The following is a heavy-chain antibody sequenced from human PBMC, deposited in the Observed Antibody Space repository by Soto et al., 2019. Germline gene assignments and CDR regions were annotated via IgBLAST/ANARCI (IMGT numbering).Heavy chain of an antibody. Sequence: QVQLVESGGGVDQPGSSVRLSCAASGFTFSSYGMHWVRQAPGKGLEWVGVISYDGSNKYYAESVKGRCTISRDNSKNTLYLQINSLRAESTGVYYCAKDGLPWGREGYYFDYWGQGTLVTVSS. D-gene: IGHD4-17*01. V-gene: IGHV3-30*18. CDR2: ISYDGSNK. CDR1: GFTFSSYG. CDR3: AKDGLPWGREGYYFDY. J-gene: IGHJ4*02.